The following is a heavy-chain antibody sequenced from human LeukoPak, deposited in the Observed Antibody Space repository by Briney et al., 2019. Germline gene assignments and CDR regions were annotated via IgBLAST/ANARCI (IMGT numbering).Heavy chain of an antibody. Sequence: PGGSLRLSCAASGFTFSSYAMSWVRQAPGKGLEWVSAISGSGGSTYYADSVKGRFTISRDNSKNTLYLQMNSLRAEDTAVYCCAKAVDYSSGWYPFFDYWGQGTLVTVSS. V-gene: IGHV3-23*01. J-gene: IGHJ4*02. CDR1: GFTFSSYA. D-gene: IGHD6-19*01. CDR3: AKAVDYSSGWYPFFDY. CDR2: ISGSGGST.